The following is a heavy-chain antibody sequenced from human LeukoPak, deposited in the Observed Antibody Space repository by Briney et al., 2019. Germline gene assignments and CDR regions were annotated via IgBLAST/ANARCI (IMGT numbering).Heavy chain of an antibody. J-gene: IGHJ6*03. D-gene: IGHD2-2*01. CDR1: GYTFTSYD. V-gene: IGHV1-8*01. Sequence: ASVKVSCKASGYTFTSYDINWVRQATGQGLEWMGWMNPNSGNTGYAQKFQGRVTMTRNTSISTAYMELGSLRSEDTAVYYCARADIVVVPAANGPYYYYYYMDVWGKGTTVTVSS. CDR2: MNPNSGNT. CDR3: ARADIVVVPAANGPYYYYYYMDV.